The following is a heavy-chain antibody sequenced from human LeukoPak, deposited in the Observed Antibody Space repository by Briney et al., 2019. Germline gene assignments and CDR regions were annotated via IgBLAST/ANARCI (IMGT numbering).Heavy chain of an antibody. CDR1: GFTFSDYY. CDR2: ISSSGSTI. D-gene: IGHD3-10*01. J-gene: IGHJ4*02. V-gene: IGHV3-11*01. Sequence: GGSLRLSCAASGFTFSDYYMSWIRQAPGKGLEWVSYISSSGSTIYYADSVKGRFTISRDNAKNSLYLQMNSLRAEDTAVYYCARDRHILWFGELFSFDYWGQGTLVTVSS. CDR3: ARDRHILWFGELFSFDY.